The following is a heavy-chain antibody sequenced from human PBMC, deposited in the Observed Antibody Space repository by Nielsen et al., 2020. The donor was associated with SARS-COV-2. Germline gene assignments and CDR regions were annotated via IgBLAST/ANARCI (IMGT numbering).Heavy chain of an antibody. D-gene: IGHD6-19*01. Sequence: GESLKISCAASGFTFSSYWMSWVRQAPGKGLEWVANIKQDGSEKYYADSVKGRFTISRDNSKNTLYLQMNSLRAEDTAVYYCARDRVGSSGWDYYFDYWGQGTLVTVSS. CDR3: ARDRVGSSGWDYYFDY. CDR2: IKQDGSEK. CDR1: GFTFSSYW. J-gene: IGHJ4*02. V-gene: IGHV3-7*01.